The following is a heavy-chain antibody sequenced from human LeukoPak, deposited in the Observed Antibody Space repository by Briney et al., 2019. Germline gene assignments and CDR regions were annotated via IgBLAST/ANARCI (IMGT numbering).Heavy chain of an antibody. CDR1: GGSFSGYY. J-gene: IGHJ5*02. CDR2: INHSGST. Sequence: PSETLSLTCAVYGGSFSGYYWSWIRQPPGRGLEWIGEINHSGSTNYDPSLKSRVTISVDTSKNQFSLKLSSVTAADTAVYYCARGKWFDPWGQGTLVTVSS. V-gene: IGHV4-34*01. CDR3: ARGKWFDP.